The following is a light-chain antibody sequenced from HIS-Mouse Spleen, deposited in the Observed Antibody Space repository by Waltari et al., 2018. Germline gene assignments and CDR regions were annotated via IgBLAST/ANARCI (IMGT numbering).Light chain of an antibody. CDR1: SSDGGGCNY. CDR2: DVS. V-gene: IGLV2-11*01. CDR3: CSYAGSYTYVV. J-gene: IGLJ2*01. Sequence: QSALTQPRSVSGSPGQSVTISCTGTSSDGGGCNYVSWSQPHPTKAPKLMIYDVSKRPSGVPDRFSGSKSGNTASLTISGLQAEDEADYYCCSYAGSYTYVVFGGGTKLTVL.